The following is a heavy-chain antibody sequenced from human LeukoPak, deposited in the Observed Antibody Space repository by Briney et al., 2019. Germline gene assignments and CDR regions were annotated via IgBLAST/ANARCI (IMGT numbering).Heavy chain of an antibody. CDR1: GYTFSGYY. V-gene: IGHV1-2*02. D-gene: IGHD5-18*01. CDR3: ATGRGYSYGFDS. J-gene: IGHJ4*02. CDR2: IYPNSGGT. Sequence: ASVKVSCEASGYTFSGYYMHWVRQAPGQGLEWMAWIYPNSGGTKYAQKFQGRVTVTRDTSISTAYMQLSRLKSDDTAVYYCATGRGYSYGFDSWGQGTLVTVSS.